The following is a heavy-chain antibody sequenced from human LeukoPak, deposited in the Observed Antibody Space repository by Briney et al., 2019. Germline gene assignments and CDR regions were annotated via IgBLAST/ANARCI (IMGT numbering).Heavy chain of an antibody. CDR1: GYTLTELS. D-gene: IGHD3-16*02. CDR3: ATGVITFGGVIETDY. V-gene: IGHV1-24*01. CDR2: FDPEDGET. Sequence: GASVKVSCKVSGYTLTELSMHWVRQARGKGLEWMGGFDPEDGETIYAQKFQGRVTMTEDTSTDTAYMELSSLRSEDTAVYYCATGVITFGGVIETDYWGQGTLVTVSS. J-gene: IGHJ4*02.